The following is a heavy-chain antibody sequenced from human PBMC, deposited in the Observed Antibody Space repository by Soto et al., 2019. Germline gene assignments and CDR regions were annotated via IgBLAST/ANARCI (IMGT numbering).Heavy chain of an antibody. Sequence: HGESLKISCKGSGYSFTSYKIAWVRQMPGKGLEWMGIIFPGDSDTRYSPSFQGQVTISADKSTSTAYLQWSSLKASDTAMYYCARHATYYDTLSGYYFDYWGQGTLVTVSS. J-gene: IGHJ4*02. CDR3: ARHATYYDTLSGYYFDY. D-gene: IGHD3-9*01. V-gene: IGHV5-51*01. CDR1: GYSFTSYK. CDR2: IFPGDSDT.